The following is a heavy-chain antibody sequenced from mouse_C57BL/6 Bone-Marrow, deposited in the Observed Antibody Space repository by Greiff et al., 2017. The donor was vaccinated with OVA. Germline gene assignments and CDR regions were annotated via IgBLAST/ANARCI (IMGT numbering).Heavy chain of an antibody. Sequence: EVQRVESGGGLVKPGGSLKLSCAASGFTFSSYAMSWVRQTPEKRLEWVATISDGGSYTYYPDNVKGRFTISRDNAKNNLYLQRSHLKSEDTAMYYCAKLLRSLYWYFDVWGTGTTVTVSS. CDR2: ISDGGSYT. V-gene: IGHV5-4*01. CDR3: AKLLRSLYWYFDV. D-gene: IGHD1-1*01. CDR1: GFTFSSYA. J-gene: IGHJ1*03.